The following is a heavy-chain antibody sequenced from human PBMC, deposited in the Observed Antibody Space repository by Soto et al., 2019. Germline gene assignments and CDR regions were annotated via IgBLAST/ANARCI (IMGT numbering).Heavy chain of an antibody. CDR3: ARGRYCSSTSCYSGRNYYMDV. CDR2: ISSSSSTI. Sequence: GGSLRLSCAASGFTFSSYSMNWVRQAPGKGLEWVSYISSSSSTIYYADSVKGRFTISRDNAKNSLYLQMNSLRAEDTAVYYCARGRYCSSTSCYSGRNYYMDVWGKGTTVTVSS. D-gene: IGHD2-2*01. J-gene: IGHJ6*03. CDR1: GFTFSSYS. V-gene: IGHV3-48*01.